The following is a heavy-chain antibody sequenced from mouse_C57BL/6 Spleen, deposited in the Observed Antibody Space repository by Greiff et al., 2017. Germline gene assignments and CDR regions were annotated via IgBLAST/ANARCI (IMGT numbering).Heavy chain of an antibody. CDR2: IDPSDSDT. J-gene: IGHJ2*01. CDR3: ARGGTTVMSFDD. CDR1: GYTFTSYW. D-gene: IGHD1-1*01. V-gene: IGHV1-52*01. Sequence: QVQLKQPGAELVRPGSSVKLSCKASGYTFTSYWMHWVKQRPIQGLEWIGIIDPSDSDTHYNQKFKDKATLTVDKSSSTAYMQRSSLTSEESAVYYCARGGTTVMSFDDWGQGTTLTVSA.